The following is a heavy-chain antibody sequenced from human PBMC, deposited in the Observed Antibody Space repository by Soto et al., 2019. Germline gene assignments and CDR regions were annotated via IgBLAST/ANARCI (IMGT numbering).Heavy chain of an antibody. J-gene: IGHJ4*02. D-gene: IGHD6-13*01. Sequence: HRGGSLRLSCAASGFTVSSNYMSWVRQAPGKGLEWVSVIYSGGSTYYADSVKCRFTISRDNSKNTLYLQMNSLRAEDTAVYYCARGLYSRTTAFDYWGQGTLVTVSS. CDR2: IYSGGST. V-gene: IGHV3-53*01. CDR3: ARGLYSRTTAFDY. CDR1: GFTVSSNY.